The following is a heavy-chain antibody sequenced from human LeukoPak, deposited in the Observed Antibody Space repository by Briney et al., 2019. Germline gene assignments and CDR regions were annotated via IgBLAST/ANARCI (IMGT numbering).Heavy chain of an antibody. D-gene: IGHD4-17*01. CDR2: INEDGSDK. V-gene: IGHV3-7*01. J-gene: IGHJ4*02. CDR3: ARDPNGDYYFIGDY. Sequence: PGGSLRLSCAASGFTFSSYWMSWVRQAPGKGLEWVANINEDGSDKYYVDSVKGRFTVSRDNAKNSLYLQMNSLRAEDTAIYYCARDPNGDYYFIGDYWGQGTLVTVSS. CDR1: GFTFSSYW.